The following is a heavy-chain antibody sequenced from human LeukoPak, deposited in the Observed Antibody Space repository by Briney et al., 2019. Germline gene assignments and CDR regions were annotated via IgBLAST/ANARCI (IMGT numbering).Heavy chain of an antibody. V-gene: IGHV1-18*01. CDR3: ARVPPFWGGYYTDLGYFQH. D-gene: IGHD3-3*01. J-gene: IGHJ1*01. CDR2: ISAYNGNT. CDR1: GYTFTSYG. Sequence: GASVKVSCKASGYTFTSYGISWVRQAPGQGLEWMGWISAYNGNTNYAQKLQGRVTMTTDTSTSTAYMELRSLRYDDTAVYYCARVPPFWGGYYTDLGYFQHWGQGTLVTVSS.